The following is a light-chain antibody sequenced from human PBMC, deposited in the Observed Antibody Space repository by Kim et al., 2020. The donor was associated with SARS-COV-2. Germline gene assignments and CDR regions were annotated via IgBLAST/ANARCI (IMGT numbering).Light chain of an antibody. CDR1: QDITNY. V-gene: IGKV1-33*01. CDR3: QQYDNLPLT. CDR2: DAS. J-gene: IGKJ2*01. Sequence: DIQMTQSPYSLSASVGDRVTITCQASQDITNYLNWYQQKSGKAPKLVIYDASNLETGVPSRFNGSGSGTDFTFTISSLQPADIATYYCQQYDNLPLTFGGGTKLEI.